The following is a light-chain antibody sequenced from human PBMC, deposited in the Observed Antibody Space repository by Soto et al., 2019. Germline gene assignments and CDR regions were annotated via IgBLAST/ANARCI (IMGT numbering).Light chain of an antibody. CDR3: QQYGSSLIT. V-gene: IGKV3-20*01. CDR1: QSVSSSY. CDR2: GAS. Sequence: DIVLTQSPGTLSLSPGERATLSCRASQSVSSSYLAWYQQKPGQAPRLLIYGASSRATGIPDRFSGSGSGTDSALTISRLEPEDFAVYYCQQYGSSLITFGQGTRLEIK. J-gene: IGKJ5*01.